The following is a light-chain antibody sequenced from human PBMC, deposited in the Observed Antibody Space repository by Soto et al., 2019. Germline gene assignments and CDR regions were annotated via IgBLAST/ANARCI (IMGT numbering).Light chain of an antibody. Sequence: QSVLTQPRSVSGSPGQSVTISCAGTSSDVGGYDYVSWFQQHPGKAPKLMIYDVSKWPSGVPDRFSGSKSGNTASLTISGLQADDEADYYCCSYAGSNSYVFGGGTTVTVL. V-gene: IGLV2-11*01. J-gene: IGLJ1*01. CDR2: DVS. CDR3: CSYAGSNSYV. CDR1: SSDVGGYDY.